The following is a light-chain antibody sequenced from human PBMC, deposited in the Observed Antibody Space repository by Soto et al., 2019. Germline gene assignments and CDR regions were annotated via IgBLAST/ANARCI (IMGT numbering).Light chain of an antibody. CDR1: QSISSW. CDR3: QQYNNWPWT. J-gene: IGKJ1*01. V-gene: IGKV1-5*03. CDR2: KAS. Sequence: DIQMTQSPSTLSASVGARAPITCRARQSISSWLAWYQQKPGKAPKLLIYKASSLESGVPSRFSGSGSGTDFTLTISSLQSEDFAVYYCQQYNNWPWTFGQGTKVDI.